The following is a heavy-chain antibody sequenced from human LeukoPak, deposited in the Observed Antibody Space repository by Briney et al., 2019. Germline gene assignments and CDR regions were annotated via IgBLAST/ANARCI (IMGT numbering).Heavy chain of an antibody. V-gene: IGHV4-59*01. J-gene: IGHJ4*02. D-gene: IGHD2-15*01. CDR3: ARGVVAALFDY. Sequence: PSETLSLTCTVSGGSISSYYWSWIRQPPGKGLEWIGYIYYSGSTNYNPSLKSQVTISVDTSKNQFSLKLSSVTAADTAVYYCARGVVAALFDYWGQGTLVTVSS. CDR1: GGSISSYY. CDR2: IYYSGST.